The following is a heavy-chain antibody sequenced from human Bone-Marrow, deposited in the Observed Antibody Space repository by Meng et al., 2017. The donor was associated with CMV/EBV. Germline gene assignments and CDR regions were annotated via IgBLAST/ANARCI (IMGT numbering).Heavy chain of an antibody. V-gene: IGHV3-74*01. CDR1: GFTFTNHY. J-gene: IGHJ4*02. CDR2: INADESSV. D-gene: IGHD3-22*01. Sequence: GGSLRLSCVASGFTFTNHYMHWVRQAPGKGLVWVSRINADESSVSYADSVKGRFTISRDNSKNTLYLQMNSLRAEDTAVYYCANSVTYDSSGYFDYWGQGTLVTVSS. CDR3: ANSVTYDSSGYFDY.